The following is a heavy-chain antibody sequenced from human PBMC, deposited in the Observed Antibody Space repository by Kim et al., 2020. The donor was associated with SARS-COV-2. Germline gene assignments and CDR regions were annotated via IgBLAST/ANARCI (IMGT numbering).Heavy chain of an antibody. D-gene: IGHD2-15*01. CDR1: GFIFRNYG. CDR2: IWYDEKSE. Sequence: GGSLRLSCAASGFIFRNYGMHWVRQAPGKGLEWVAVIWYDEKSEYYADSVRGRFTISRDNSKDTVYLQMNSLRAEDTAVYYCARALYYSAADAFDMWGQG. J-gene: IGHJ3*02. CDR3: ARALYYSAADAFDM. V-gene: IGHV3-33*01.